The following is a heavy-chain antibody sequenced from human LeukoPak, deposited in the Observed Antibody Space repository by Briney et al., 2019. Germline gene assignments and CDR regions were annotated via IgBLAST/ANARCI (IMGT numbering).Heavy chain of an antibody. CDR1: GFAFSSYG. CDR2: IWFDGSDK. Sequence: GGSLRLSCAASGFAFSSYGMHWVRQAPGKGLEWVAVIWFDGSDKYYADSVKGRFTISRDNSKNTLYLQMNSLRAEDTAIYFCAKAGRVAARRGLDSWGQGTLVTVSS. J-gene: IGHJ4*02. CDR3: AKAGRVAARRGLDS. D-gene: IGHD6-6*01. V-gene: IGHV3-33*06.